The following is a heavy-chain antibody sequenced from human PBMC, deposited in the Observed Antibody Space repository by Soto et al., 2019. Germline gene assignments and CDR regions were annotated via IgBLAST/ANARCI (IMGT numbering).Heavy chain of an antibody. CDR1: GGSIRNGDYS. CDR3: ARWNYDYVGGSYRPYYYGMDV. D-gene: IGHD3-16*02. Sequence: SETLSLTCTVSGGSIRNGDYSWSWIRQTPGKGLEWIGSIYSSGSTNYNPSLKSRVTISVDTSKNQFSLKLSSVTAADTAVYYCARWNYDYVGGSYRPYYYGMDVWGQGTTVTVSS. V-gene: IGHV4-30-4*01. J-gene: IGHJ6*02. CDR2: IYSSGST.